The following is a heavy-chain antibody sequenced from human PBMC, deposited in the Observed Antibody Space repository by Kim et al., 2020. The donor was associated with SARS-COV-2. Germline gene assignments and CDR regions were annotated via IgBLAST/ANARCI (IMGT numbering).Heavy chain of an antibody. CDR3: ARTTIDVEGGGAFDV. Sequence: GGSLRLSCAASGFTLSTYWIHWVRQVPGKGLIWISRINSDDSSTDYADSAKGRFTFSRDNARNTVYLQMNSLRAEDTAVYYCARTTIDVEGGGAFDVWGQGIVVTVSS. J-gene: IGHJ3*01. CDR2: INSDDSST. CDR1: GFTLSTYW. V-gene: IGHV3-74*01. D-gene: IGHD1-26*01.